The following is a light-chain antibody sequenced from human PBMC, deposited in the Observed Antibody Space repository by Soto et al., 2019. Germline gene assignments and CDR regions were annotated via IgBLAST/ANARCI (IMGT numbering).Light chain of an antibody. J-gene: IGKJ4*01. CDR3: QQRSNWPT. V-gene: IGKV3-11*01. CDR1: QSVSSN. CDR2: GAS. Sequence: EVVLTQSPATLSVSPGERATLSCRASQSVSSNLAWYQQKPGQAPRLLIYGASNRATGIPARFSGSGSGTDFTLTISSLEPEDFAVYYCQQRSNWPTFGGGTKVDNK.